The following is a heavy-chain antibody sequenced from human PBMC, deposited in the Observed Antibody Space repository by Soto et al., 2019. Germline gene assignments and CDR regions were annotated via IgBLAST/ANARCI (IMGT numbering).Heavy chain of an antibody. D-gene: IGHD4-4*01. J-gene: IGHJ4*02. CDR2: IWNAGNNK. CDR3: ARGPDYSNFGYFDY. V-gene: IGHV3-33*01. Sequence: GGSLRLSCAASGFTFSSHAMNWVRQAPGKGLEWVTLIWNAGNNKYYTDAGSVKGRFTISRDNSRNTLYLEMNSVRADDTAVYYCARGPDYSNFGYFDYWGQGTLVTVSS. CDR1: GFTFSSHA.